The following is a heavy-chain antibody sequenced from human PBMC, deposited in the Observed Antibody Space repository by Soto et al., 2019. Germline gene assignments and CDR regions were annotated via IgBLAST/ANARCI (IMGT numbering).Heavy chain of an antibody. CDR1: GGSISSNKW. CDR2: IYHSGST. Sequence: QVQLQESGPGLVKPSETLSLTCAVYGGSISSNKWWSWVRQPPGKGLEWIGEIYHSGSTNYNPSLKCRVTISLDKSKNQFSLKLTSVTAADSAVYYCARDDHIVVVPTSLGAMDVWGQGTTVTVS. CDR3: ARDDHIVVVPTSLGAMDV. J-gene: IGHJ6*02. V-gene: IGHV4-4*02. D-gene: IGHD2-2*01.